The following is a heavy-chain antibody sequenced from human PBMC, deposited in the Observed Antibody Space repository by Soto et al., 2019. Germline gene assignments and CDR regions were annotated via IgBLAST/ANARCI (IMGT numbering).Heavy chain of an antibody. CDR2: IIPILGIA. CDR3: ASTITMVRGVITDYYYGMDV. V-gene: IGHV1-69*02. CDR1: GGTFSSYT. J-gene: IGHJ6*02. Sequence: QVQLVQSGAAVKKPGSSVKVSCKASGGTFSSYTISWVRQAPGQGLEWMGRIIPILGIANYAQKFQGRVTITADKSTSTAYMELSSLRSEDTAVYYCASTITMVRGVITDYYYGMDVWGQGTTVTVSS. D-gene: IGHD3-10*01.